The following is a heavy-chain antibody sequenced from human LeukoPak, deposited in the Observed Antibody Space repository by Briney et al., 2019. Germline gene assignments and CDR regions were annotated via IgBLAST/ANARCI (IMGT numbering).Heavy chain of an antibody. CDR2: IYTSGST. Sequence: SETLSLTCAVSGGSISSYYWSWIRQPAGKGLEWIGRIYTSGSTNYNPSLKSRVTMSVDTSKNQFSMKLSSVTAADTAVYYCARDLSPPTIVATITWFDPWGQGTLVSVSS. D-gene: IGHD5-12*01. J-gene: IGHJ5*02. V-gene: IGHV4-4*07. CDR3: ARDLSPPTIVATITWFDP. CDR1: GGSISSYY.